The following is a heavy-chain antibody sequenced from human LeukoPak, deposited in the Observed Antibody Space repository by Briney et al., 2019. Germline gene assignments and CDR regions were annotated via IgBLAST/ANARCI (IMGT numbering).Heavy chain of an antibody. CDR3: ARVYKWGYQLLYYFDY. D-gene: IGHD2-2*01. J-gene: IGHJ4*02. CDR2: INHSGST. Sequence: SETLSLTCAVYGGSFSGYYWSWIRQPPGKGLEWIGEINHSGSTNYNSSLKSRVTISVDTSKNQFSLKLSSVTAADTAVYYCARVYKWGYQLLYYFDYWGQGTLVTVSS. V-gene: IGHV4-34*01. CDR1: GGSFSGYY.